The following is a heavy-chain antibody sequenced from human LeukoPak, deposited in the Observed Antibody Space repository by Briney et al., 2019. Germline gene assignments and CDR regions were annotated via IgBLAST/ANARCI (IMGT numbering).Heavy chain of an antibody. Sequence: PGGSLRLSYAASGFTFTSYWMHWVRQAPGKGLVWVSRINTDGSSTSYADSVKGRFTISRDNAKNTLYLQMNSLRAEDTAVYYFARDTYDSSGYYYGPFDYWGQGTLVTVSS. V-gene: IGHV3-74*01. CDR2: INTDGSST. J-gene: IGHJ4*02. CDR1: GFTFTSYW. CDR3: ARDTYDSSGYYYGPFDY. D-gene: IGHD3-22*01.